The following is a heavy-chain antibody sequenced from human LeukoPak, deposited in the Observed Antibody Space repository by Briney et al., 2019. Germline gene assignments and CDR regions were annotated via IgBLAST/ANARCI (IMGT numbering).Heavy chain of an antibody. V-gene: IGHV1-18*04. CDR3: AREGGYSSSWSNWFDP. D-gene: IGHD6-13*01. CDR2: ISAYNGNT. J-gene: IGHJ5*02. Sequence: ASVKVSCKASGYTFTNYYIHWVRQAPGQGLEWMGWISAYNGNTNYAQKLQGRVTMTTDTSTSTAYMELRSLRSDDTAVYYCAREGGYSSSWSNWFDPWGQGTLVTVSS. CDR1: GYTFTNYY.